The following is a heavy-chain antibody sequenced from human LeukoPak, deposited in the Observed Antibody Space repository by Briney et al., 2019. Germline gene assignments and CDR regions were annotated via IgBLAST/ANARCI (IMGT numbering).Heavy chain of an antibody. Sequence: SETLSLTCTVSGGSLSSYYWTWIRQPPGKGLEWIGYIYYTGSTNYNPSLKSRVTISVDKSKNQFSLKVSSVTAADTAVYSCASRDGIGAALPFDSWGQGTLVTVSS. J-gene: IGHJ4*02. CDR2: IYYTGST. V-gene: IGHV4-59*12. CDR1: GGSLSSYY. CDR3: ASRDGIGAALPFDS. D-gene: IGHD6-13*01.